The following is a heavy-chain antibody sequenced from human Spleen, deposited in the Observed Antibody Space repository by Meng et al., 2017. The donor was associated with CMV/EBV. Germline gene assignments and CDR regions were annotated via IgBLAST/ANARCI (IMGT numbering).Heavy chain of an antibody. D-gene: IGHD6-19*01. J-gene: IGHJ5*02. CDR1: GGSISSYY. CDR2: INYSGRT. V-gene: IGHV4-59*08. CDR3: ATLPGYSSGWYPRWFDP. Sequence: SETLSLTCTVSGGSISSYYWSWIRQSPGKGLEWIGYINYSGRTNYNPSLKSRVTISVDTSKNQFSLKLSSVTAADTAVYYCATLPGYSSGWYPRWFDPWGQGTLVTVSS.